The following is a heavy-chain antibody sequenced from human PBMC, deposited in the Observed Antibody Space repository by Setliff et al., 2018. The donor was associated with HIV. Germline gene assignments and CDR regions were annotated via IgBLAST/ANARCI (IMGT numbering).Heavy chain of an antibody. CDR2: INSDGSST. J-gene: IGHJ4*02. CDR1: GFTFSSYW. CDR3: VRDDDTTSHYGLFEY. V-gene: IGHV3-74*01. D-gene: IGHD3-16*01. Sequence: TGGSLRLSCAASGFTFSSYWMHWVRQAPGKGLVWVSHINSDGSSTSYADSVKGRFTISRDNAKNTLYLQMNSLRAEDTAVYYCVRDDDTTSHYGLFEYWGQGTLVTVSS.